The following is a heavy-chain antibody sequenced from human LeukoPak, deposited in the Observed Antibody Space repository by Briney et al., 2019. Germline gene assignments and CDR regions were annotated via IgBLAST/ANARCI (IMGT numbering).Heavy chain of an antibody. CDR3: ARGPWRGCYCDY. Sequence: GGSLRLSCAASGFTFSSYAMHWVRQAPGKGLEWVAVISYDGSNKYYADSVKGRFTISRDNSKNTLYLQMNSLRAEDTAVYYCARGPWRGCYCDYWGQGTLVTVSS. J-gene: IGHJ4*02. CDR2: ISYDGSNK. CDR1: GFTFSSYA. V-gene: IGHV3-30-3*01. D-gene: IGHD1-26*01.